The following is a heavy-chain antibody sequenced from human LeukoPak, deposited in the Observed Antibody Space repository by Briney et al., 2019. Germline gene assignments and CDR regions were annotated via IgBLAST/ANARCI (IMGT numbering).Heavy chain of an antibody. Sequence: SETLSLTCTVSGSSISSYYWSWIRQPPGKGLEWIGYIYYTGTTNNNPSLKSRVTISVDTSKNQFSLKLSSVTAADTAVYYCAHHPIPTWTIFGLSYYMDVWDKGTTVTVSS. D-gene: IGHD3-3*01. CDR1: GSSISSYY. J-gene: IGHJ6*04. CDR2: IYYTGTT. CDR3: AHHPIPTWTIFGLSYYMDV. V-gene: IGHV4-59*08.